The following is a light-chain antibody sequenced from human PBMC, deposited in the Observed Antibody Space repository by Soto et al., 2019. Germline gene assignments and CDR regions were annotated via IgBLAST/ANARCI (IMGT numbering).Light chain of an antibody. V-gene: IGKV1-5*03. CDR2: KAS. CDR3: QHYNSYAVT. J-gene: IGKJ1*01. Sequence: DIQMTQSPSTLSGAVGDRGTITCRASQTISSWLAWYQQKPGKAPKLLIYKASTLKSGVPSRFSGSGSGTEFTLTISSLQPDDFATYYCQHYNSYAVTFGQGTKVDI. CDR1: QTISSW.